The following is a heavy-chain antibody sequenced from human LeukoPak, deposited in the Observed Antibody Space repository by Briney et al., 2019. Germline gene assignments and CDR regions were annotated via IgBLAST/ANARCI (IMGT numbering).Heavy chain of an antibody. CDR3: ARVISGYGFI. Sequence: ASVKVSCKASGYTFTGYYMHWVRQAPGQGLEWMGWISAYNGNTNYAQKLQGRVTMTTDTSTSTAYMELRSLRSDDTAVYYCARVISGYGFIWGQGTLVTVSS. D-gene: IGHD3-9*01. J-gene: IGHJ4*02. CDR1: GYTFTGYY. V-gene: IGHV1-18*04. CDR2: ISAYNGNT.